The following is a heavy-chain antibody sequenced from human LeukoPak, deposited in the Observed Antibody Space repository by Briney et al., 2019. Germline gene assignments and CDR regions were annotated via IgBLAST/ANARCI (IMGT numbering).Heavy chain of an antibody. D-gene: IGHD3-10*01. V-gene: IGHV3-7*03. CDR1: GFTFSSYW. CDR3: ARDVSRYGSGSYQLNWFDP. J-gene: IGHJ5*02. Sequence: GGSLRLSCAASGFTFSSYWMSWVRQAPGKGLEWVANIKQDGSEKYYVDSVKGRFTISRDNAKNSLYLQMNSLRAEDTAVYYCARDVSRYGSGSYQLNWFDPWGQGTLVTVSS. CDR2: IKQDGSEK.